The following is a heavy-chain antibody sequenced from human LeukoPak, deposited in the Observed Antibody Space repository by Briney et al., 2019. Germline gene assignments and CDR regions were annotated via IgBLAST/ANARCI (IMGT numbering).Heavy chain of an antibody. CDR2: IYYSGST. CDR1: GGSVSSGSYY. Sequence: SETLSLTCTVSGGSVSSGSYYWSWIRQPPGKGLEWIGYIYYSGSTNYNPSLKSRVTISVDTSKNQFSLKLSSVTAADTAVYYCARVYGYAFGSSWYYLDYWGQGTLVTVSS. J-gene: IGHJ4*02. D-gene: IGHD6-13*01. V-gene: IGHV4-61*01. CDR3: ARVYGYAFGSSWYYLDY.